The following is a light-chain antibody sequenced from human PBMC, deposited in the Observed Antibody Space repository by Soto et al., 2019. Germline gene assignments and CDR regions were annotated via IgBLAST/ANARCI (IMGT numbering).Light chain of an antibody. CDR1: QGINNW. V-gene: IGKV1-12*01. CDR2: ATS. J-gene: IGKJ4*01. CDR3: QQANSFPHT. Sequence: DIQMTQSPSSVSASIGDRVTITCRASQGINNWLAWYQQTPGKAPNLLIYATSTLQSGVPSRFSGSGSGTEFTLTISSLQPEDFATYYCQQANSFPHTVGGWTKVEIK.